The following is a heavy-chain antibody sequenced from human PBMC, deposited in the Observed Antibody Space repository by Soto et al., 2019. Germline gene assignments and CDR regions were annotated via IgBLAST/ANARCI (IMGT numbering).Heavy chain of an antibody. D-gene: IGHD3-10*01. Sequence: QLQLQESGPGLVKPSETLSLTCTVSGGSISSSSYYWGWIRQPPGKGLEWIGSIYYSGSTYYNPSLKSRVTISVDTSKNQFSLKLSSVTAADTAVYYCARPKWVGELDDYYYMDVWGKGTTVTVSS. J-gene: IGHJ6*03. CDR1: GGSISSSSYY. CDR2: IYYSGST. V-gene: IGHV4-39*01. CDR3: ARPKWVGELDDYYYMDV.